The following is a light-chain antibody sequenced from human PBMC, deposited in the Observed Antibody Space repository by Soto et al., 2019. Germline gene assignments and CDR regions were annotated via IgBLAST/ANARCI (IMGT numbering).Light chain of an antibody. V-gene: IGKV1-5*03. CDR1: QSVNSR. Sequence: DIQMTQSPSTLSASIGDTVNINCRASQSVNSRLAWYQQRPGKTPRILIYKASSLEREVPSRISGSGSGTEYTLTIRNLEPDDFATYYCQQYDGYPWTFGQGTEVEVK. CDR3: QQYDGYPWT. J-gene: IGKJ1*01. CDR2: KAS.